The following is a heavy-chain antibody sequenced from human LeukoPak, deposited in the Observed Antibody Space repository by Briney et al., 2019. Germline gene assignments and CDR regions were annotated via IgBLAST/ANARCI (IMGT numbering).Heavy chain of an antibody. V-gene: IGHV4-59*08. J-gene: IGHJ4*02. CDR3: ARRYNSYGALYYFDY. CDR2: IYYSGST. D-gene: IGHD5-18*01. CDR1: GGSISSYY. Sequence: SETLSLTCTVSGGSISSYYWNWIRQHPGKGLEWIGYIYYSGSTYYNPSLKSRVTISVDTSKNQFSLKLSSVTAADTAVYYCARRYNSYGALYYFDYWGQGTLVTVSS.